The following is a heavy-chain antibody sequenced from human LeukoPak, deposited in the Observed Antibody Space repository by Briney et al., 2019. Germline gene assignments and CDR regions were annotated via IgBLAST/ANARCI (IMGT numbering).Heavy chain of an antibody. V-gene: IGHV3-23*01. Sequence: GGSLRLSCAASGFTFSSSAMSWVRRVPGKGLEWVSGISASGGSTSYADSVRGRFTISRDNSKNTLYVQMNSLRDEDTAVYYCAKGGLGYYGSGSYYYKFDYWGQGTLVTVSS. CDR3: AKGGLGYYGSGSYYYKFDY. CDR1: GFTFSSSA. D-gene: IGHD3-10*01. J-gene: IGHJ4*02. CDR2: ISASGGST.